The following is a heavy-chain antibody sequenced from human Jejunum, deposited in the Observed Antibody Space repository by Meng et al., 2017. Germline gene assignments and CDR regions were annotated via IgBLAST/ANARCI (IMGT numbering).Heavy chain of an antibody. D-gene: IGHD1-26*01. V-gene: IGHV4-61*08. Sequence: QRLLLARGPGLVRPSETLSLICSVSSGSVSSAGYQWSWIRQPPGKGLEWIGYASTNYNPSLKSRVTISVDTSKNQFSLRLTSVTAADTAVYYCARDHMGSLDYWGQGILVTVSS. CDR3: ARDHMGSLDY. CDR2: AST. J-gene: IGHJ4*02. CDR1: SGSVSSAGYQ.